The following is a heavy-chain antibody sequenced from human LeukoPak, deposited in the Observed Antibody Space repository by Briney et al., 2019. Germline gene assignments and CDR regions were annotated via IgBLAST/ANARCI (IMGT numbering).Heavy chain of an antibody. D-gene: IGHD6-19*01. CDR3: AGRRSSGWCAY. Sequence: TGGSLRLSCATSGFTVSSNYMSWVRQAPGKGLEWVSVIYDSGTTYYADSVKGRFLIFRDTSKNTVDLQMNSLGVEDTAVYYCAGRRSSGWCAYWGQGTLVTVSS. V-gene: IGHV3-53*01. CDR2: IYDSGTT. J-gene: IGHJ4*02. CDR1: GFTVSSNY.